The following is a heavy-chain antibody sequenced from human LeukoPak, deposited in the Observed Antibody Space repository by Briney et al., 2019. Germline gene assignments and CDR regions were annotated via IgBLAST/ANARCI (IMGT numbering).Heavy chain of an antibody. Sequence: GGSLRLSCAASGFTFSSYTMTWVRQAPGKGLEWVSSISSSSSFLYYADSLKGRFTISRDNSKNTLYLQMNSLRGEDTAVYYCARGSVVSDAFDIWGQGTMVTVSS. CDR1: GFTFSSYT. V-gene: IGHV3-21*01. D-gene: IGHD2-15*01. J-gene: IGHJ3*02. CDR3: ARGSVVSDAFDI. CDR2: ISSSSSFL.